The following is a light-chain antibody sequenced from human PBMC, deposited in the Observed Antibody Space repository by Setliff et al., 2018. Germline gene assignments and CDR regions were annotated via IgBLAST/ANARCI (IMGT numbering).Light chain of an antibody. CDR3: SSYTSETTHAL. CDR1: SNDVWGHNY. V-gene: IGLV2-8*01. J-gene: IGLJ2*01. CDR2: DVT. Sequence: QSVLTQPPSASGSPGQSVTISCTGTSNDVWGHNYVSWYQQHPGKAPQLIIYDVTKRPSGVPDRFSGSKSGNTASLTVSGLQAEDEADYYCSSYTSETTHALFAGGTKVTVL.